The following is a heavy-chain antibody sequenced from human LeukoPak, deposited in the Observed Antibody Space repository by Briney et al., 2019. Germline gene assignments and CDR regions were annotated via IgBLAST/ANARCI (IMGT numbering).Heavy chain of an antibody. J-gene: IGHJ1*01. D-gene: IGHD2-2*01. V-gene: IGHV4-4*07. CDR2: IYTSGST. CDR3: AKPPPGYCSSTSCYFYFQH. Sequence: PSETLSLTCTVSGGSISRYYWSWIRQPAGKGLEWIGRIYTSGSTNYNPSLKSRVTMSVDTSKNQFSLKLSSVTAADTAVYYCAKPPPGYCSSTSCYFYFQHWGQGTLVTVSS. CDR1: GGSISRYY.